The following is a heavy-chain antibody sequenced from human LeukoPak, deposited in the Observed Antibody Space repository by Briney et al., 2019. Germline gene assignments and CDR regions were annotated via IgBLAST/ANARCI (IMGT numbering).Heavy chain of an antibody. D-gene: IGHD6-13*01. CDR1: GGSISSGGYY. CDR3: ARGMRAAGTIWFDP. CDR2: IYHSGST. V-gene: IGHV4-30-2*01. J-gene: IGHJ5*02. Sequence: PSQTLSLTCTVSGGSISSGGYYWSWIRQPPGKGLEWIGYIYHSGSTYYNPSLKSRVTISVDTSKNQFSLKLSSVTAADTAVYYCARGMRAAGTIWFDPWGQGTLVTVSS.